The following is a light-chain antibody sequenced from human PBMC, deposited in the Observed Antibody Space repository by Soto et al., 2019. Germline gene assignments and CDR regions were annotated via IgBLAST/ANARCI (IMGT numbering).Light chain of an antibody. V-gene: IGKV3-15*01. CDR1: QSVGNN. CDR3: QQYTDSPIT. CDR2: GAS. Sequence: EIVMTQSPATLSVSPGERATLSCRASQSVGNNLAWYQQRPGQAPRLLIHGASTRASGVPARFSGSGSGTDFTLNISSLQSEDFAVYYCQQYTDSPITFGPGAKVDLK. J-gene: IGKJ3*01.